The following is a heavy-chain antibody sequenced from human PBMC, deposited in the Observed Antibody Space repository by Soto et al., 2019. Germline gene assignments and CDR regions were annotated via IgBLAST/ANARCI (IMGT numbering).Heavy chain of an antibody. J-gene: IGHJ4*02. CDR2: IYYSGST. CDR1: GGSISTYY. CDR3: ARGYKATAILH. V-gene: IGHV4-59*01. D-gene: IGHD2-2*02. Sequence: PSETMSPNCTGSGGSISTYYWRWIRQPPGKGLEWIGYIYYSGSTNYNPSLKSRVTISVDTSKNQFSLKLSSVTAADTAVYYCARGYKATAILHWGQGTLVTVSS.